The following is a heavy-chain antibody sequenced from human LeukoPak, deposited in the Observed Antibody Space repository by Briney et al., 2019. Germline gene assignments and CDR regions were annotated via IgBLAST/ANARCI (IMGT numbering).Heavy chain of an antibody. D-gene: IGHD1-7*01. CDR3: ARDVAYNWNYEDY. V-gene: IGHV1-2*02. CDR2: INPNSGGT. Sequence: ASVKVSCKASGYTFTGYYMHWVRQAPGQGLEWMGWINPNSGGTNYAQKFQGRVTMTRDTSISTAYMELSRLRSDDTAVYYCARDVAYNWNYEDYWGQGSLVTVSS. J-gene: IGHJ4*02. CDR1: GYTFTGYY.